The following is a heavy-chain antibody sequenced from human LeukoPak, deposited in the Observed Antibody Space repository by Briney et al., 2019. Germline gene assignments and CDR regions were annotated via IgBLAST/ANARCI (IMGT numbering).Heavy chain of an antibody. Sequence: PGGSLRLSCVASGFTFRTYAMSWVRQTPWMELEWVSAISGSDPGTYHADSVKGRFTISRDNSKNTLYLQMNNLRAEDTAIYFCAKAPLGSCTGARCYSLGAWRKGTTVSVSS. CDR3: AKAPLGSCTGARCYSLGA. J-gene: IGHJ6*03. V-gene: IGHV3-23*01. CDR2: ISGSDPGT. D-gene: IGHD2-8*02. CDR1: GFTFRTYA.